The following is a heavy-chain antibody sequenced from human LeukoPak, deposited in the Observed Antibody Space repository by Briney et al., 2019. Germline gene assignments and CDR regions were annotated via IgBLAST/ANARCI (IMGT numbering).Heavy chain of an antibody. CDR2: IYYSGST. Sequence: SETLSLTCTVSGGSISSSSYYWGWIRQPPGTGLEWIGSIYYSGSTYYNPSLKSRVTISVDTSKNQFSLKLSSVTAADTAVYYCARVFPISDIVATTRGPIDYWGQGTLVTVSS. D-gene: IGHD5-12*01. J-gene: IGHJ4*02. V-gene: IGHV4-39*01. CDR3: ARVFPISDIVATTRGPIDY. CDR1: GGSISSSSYY.